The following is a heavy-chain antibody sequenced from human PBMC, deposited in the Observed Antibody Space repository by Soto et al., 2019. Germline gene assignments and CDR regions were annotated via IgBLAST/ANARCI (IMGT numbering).Heavy chain of an antibody. D-gene: IGHD4-4*01. CDR3: ASGTSVTTSDY. J-gene: IGHJ4*02. CDR2: IKQDGREK. CDR1: GIIFSDYW. V-gene: IGHV3-7*03. Sequence: PGGSLRLSCAASGIIFSDYWMGWVRQAPGKGLEWVANIKQDGREKYYGDSVKGRFTISRDNAKNSVYLRMNSLRGEDTAVYYCASGTSVTTSDYWGQGTLVTVSS.